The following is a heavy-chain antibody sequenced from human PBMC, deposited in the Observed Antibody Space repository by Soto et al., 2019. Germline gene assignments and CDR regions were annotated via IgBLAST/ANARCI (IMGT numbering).Heavy chain of an antibody. D-gene: IGHD6-19*01. V-gene: IGHV1-2*02. J-gene: IGHJ4*02. CDR2: INPNSGGT. CDR1: GYTFSGFY. CDR3: ASAAVTGTAGLDF. Sequence: ASVKVSCKASGYTFSGFYMHWVRQAPGQGLEWMGWINPNSGGTKSAEKCQGRVTMTRDTSIRTAYMELSRLTSDDTAVYYCASAAVTGTAGLDFWGQGTQVTVSS.